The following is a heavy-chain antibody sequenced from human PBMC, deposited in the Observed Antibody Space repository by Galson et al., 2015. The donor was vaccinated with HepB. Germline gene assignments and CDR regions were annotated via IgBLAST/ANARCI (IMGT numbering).Heavy chain of an antibody. V-gene: IGHV4-31*03. CDR2: IYYSGST. CDR3: ARAYGRYNYYYGLDV. Sequence: TLSLTCTVSGGSISSGGYYWSWIRQHPGKGLEWIGYIYYSGSTYYNPSLKSRITISVDTSKNQFSLKLSAVTAADTAVYYCARAYGRYNYYYGLDVWGQGTTVTVSS. CDR1: GGSISSGGYY. D-gene: IGHD3-10*01. J-gene: IGHJ6*02.